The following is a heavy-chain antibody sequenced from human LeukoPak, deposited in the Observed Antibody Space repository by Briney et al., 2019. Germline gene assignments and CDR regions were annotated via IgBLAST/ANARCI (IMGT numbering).Heavy chain of an antibody. D-gene: IGHD5-18*01. CDR2: IYTSGST. CDR3: ASLSPYSYVDY. V-gene: IGHV4-4*08. Sequence: SETLSLTCTVSGGSISNYYWNWIRQPPGKGLEWIGYIYTSGSTNYNPSLKSRVTMSVDTSENQFSLKLSSVTAADTAVYYCASLSPYSYVDYWGQGTLVTVSS. CDR1: GGSISNYY. J-gene: IGHJ4*02.